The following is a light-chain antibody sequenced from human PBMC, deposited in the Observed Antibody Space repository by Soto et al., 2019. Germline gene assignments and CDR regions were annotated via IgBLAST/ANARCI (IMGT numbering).Light chain of an antibody. CDR3: SSYTSSSTLSYV. J-gene: IGLJ1*01. Sequence: HSALTQPASVSGSPGQSITISCTGTSSDVGGYNYVSWYQQHPGKAPKLMIYEVSNRPSGASNRFSGSKSGNTASLTISGLQAEDEADYYCSSYTSSSTLSYVFGTGTKVTVL. CDR2: EVS. CDR1: SSDVGGYNY. V-gene: IGLV2-14*01.